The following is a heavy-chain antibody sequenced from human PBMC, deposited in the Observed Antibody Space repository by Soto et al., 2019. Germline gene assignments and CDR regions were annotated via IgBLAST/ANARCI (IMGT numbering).Heavy chain of an antibody. CDR1: GGSMRGQH. CDR2: HHSDST. D-gene: IGHD3-16*01. J-gene: IGHJ4*02. Sequence: QVQLQESGPGLVKPSETLSLTCTVSGGSMRGQHWSWIRQPPGKGLEWIGHHSDSTNYNPSLNSRIALSTDTSTNQFSLKLSSVTAAETAVYYCAAYTVGEGGRGYWGQGTLVTVSS. CDR3: AAYTVGEGGRGY. V-gene: IGHV4-4*09.